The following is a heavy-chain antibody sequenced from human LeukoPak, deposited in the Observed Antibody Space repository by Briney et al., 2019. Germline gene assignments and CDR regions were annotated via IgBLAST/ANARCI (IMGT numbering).Heavy chain of an antibody. Sequence: SETLSLTCTVSGGSISSGDYYWSWIRQPPGKGLEWIGYIYYSGSTYYNPSLKSRVTISVDTSKNQFSLKLSSVTAADTAVYYCARDLTGPGGFDYWGQGTLVTVSS. CDR1: GGSISSGDYY. V-gene: IGHV4-30-4*02. D-gene: IGHD1-14*01. CDR3: ARDLTGPGGFDY. CDR2: IYYSGST. J-gene: IGHJ4*02.